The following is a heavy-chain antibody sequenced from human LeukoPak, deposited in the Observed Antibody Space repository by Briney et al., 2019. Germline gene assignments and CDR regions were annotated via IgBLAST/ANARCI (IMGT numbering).Heavy chain of an antibody. CDR2: INPSSGGT. CDR3: ARWCSVEAGTPSGVYYFDY. CDR1: GYTFTGYY. V-gene: IGHV1-2*02. Sequence: GASVKVSCKASGYTFTGYYMHWVRQAPGQGLEWMGWINPSSGGTNYAQKFQGRVTMTRDTSISTAYMELSRLRSDDTAVYYCARWCSVEAGTPSGVYYFDYWGQGTLVTVSS. D-gene: IGHD2-8*01. J-gene: IGHJ4*02.